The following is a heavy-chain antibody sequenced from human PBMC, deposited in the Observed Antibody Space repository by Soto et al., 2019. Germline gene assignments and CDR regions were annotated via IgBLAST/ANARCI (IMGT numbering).Heavy chain of an antibody. J-gene: IGHJ4*02. CDR2: INPILSMS. CDR1: GDTFSFYS. Sequence: QVQLVQSGAEVKKPGSSVRVSCKASGDTFSFYSINWVRQAPGLGLEWMGRINPILSMSNYAQRVQGRVPVPADKSTRTAYLELSSLRSEDTGRYYCASSYGSGYRALDYWGQGALVTVSS. D-gene: IGHD3-10*01. CDR3: ASSYGSGYRALDY. V-gene: IGHV1-69*02.